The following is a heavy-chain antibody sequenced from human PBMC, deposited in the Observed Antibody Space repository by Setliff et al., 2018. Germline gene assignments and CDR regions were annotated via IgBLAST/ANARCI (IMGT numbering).Heavy chain of an antibody. V-gene: IGHV1-46*03. J-gene: IGHJ3*02. CDR2: INPSGGLT. D-gene: IGHD3-3*01. CDR3: ARDRYYNSWSGTSITAPHDAFDI. CDR1: GYTLTNYY. Sequence: ASVKVSCKASGYTLTNYYMHWVRQAPGQGLEWMGIINPSGGLTRYAQKFQGRVTMTRDTSTSTVYMEVSSLRSEDTDVYYCARDRYYNSWSGTSITAPHDAFDIWGQGTMVTVSS.